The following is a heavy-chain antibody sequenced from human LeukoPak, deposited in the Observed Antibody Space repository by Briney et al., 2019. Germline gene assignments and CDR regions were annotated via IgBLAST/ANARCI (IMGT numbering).Heavy chain of an antibody. CDR3: AREDYYDSSGYFDY. V-gene: IGHV3-9*01. CDR1: GFSFDDYA. Sequence: QPGGSLRLSCAASGFSFDDYAMHWVRQAPGKGMEWVSGISWNSGSIDYADSVKGRFTISRDNAKNSLYLQMNSLRAEDTAVYYCAREDYYDSSGYFDYWGQGTLVTVSS. J-gene: IGHJ4*02. D-gene: IGHD3-22*01. CDR2: ISWNSGSI.